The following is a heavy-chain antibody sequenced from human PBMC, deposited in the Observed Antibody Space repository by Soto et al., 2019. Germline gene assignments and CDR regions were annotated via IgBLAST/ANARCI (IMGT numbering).Heavy chain of an antibody. CDR3: ARWPDGYYYYGMDV. CDR1: GYTFTSYD. CDR2: MDPNSGNT. Sequence: QVQLVQSGAEVKKPGASVKVSCKASGYTFTSYDINWVRQATGQGLEWMGWMDPNSGNTGYAQKFQGRVTITRNTSISTAYMELSSLRSEDTAVYYCARWPDGYYYYGMDVWGQGTTVTVSS. J-gene: IGHJ6*02. V-gene: IGHV1-8*01.